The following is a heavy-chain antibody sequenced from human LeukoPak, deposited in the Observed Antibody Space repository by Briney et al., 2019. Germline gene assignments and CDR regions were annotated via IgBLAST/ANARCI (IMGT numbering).Heavy chain of an antibody. Sequence: GGSLRLSCAASGFTFINYGMSWVRQAPGKGLEWVSGVSGSGGADAGSTYYADSVKRPFIISRDNSKNTLYLEMNSLRVEDTAVYYCARDVSFWGQGTLVTVSS. CDR1: GFTFINYG. CDR3: ARDVSF. V-gene: IGHV3-23*01. CDR2: VSGSGGADAGST. J-gene: IGHJ4*02. D-gene: IGHD3-10*01.